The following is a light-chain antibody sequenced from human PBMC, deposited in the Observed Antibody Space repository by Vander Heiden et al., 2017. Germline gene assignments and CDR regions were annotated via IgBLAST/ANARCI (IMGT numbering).Light chain of an antibody. CDR1: RSSGSS. V-gene: IGKV1-39*01. Sequence: DIQMTLSPSSLSASVGDTVTFTGRARRSSGSSLKWYQQKRRKAPNLLIYAALSFEAGVPSRISGGGSGRDFTLTISSRQPEDFATYYCQQRSSARSLTFGGGTKVEIK. CDR3: QQRSSARSLT. CDR2: AAL. J-gene: IGKJ4*01.